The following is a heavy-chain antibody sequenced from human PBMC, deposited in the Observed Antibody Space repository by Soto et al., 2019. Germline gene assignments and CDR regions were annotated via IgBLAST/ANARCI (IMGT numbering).Heavy chain of an antibody. CDR1: GFTFSSYA. V-gene: IGHV3-23*01. J-gene: IGHJ3*02. D-gene: IGHD6-19*01. Sequence: EVQLLESGGGLVQPGGSLRLSCAASGFTFSSYAMSWVRQAPGKGLEWVSAISGSGGTTYYADSVKGRFTFSRDNSKNTLALQMSSLRAAETTVYYCAKTANGWFSAFDIWGRGTMVTVSS. CDR2: ISGSGGTT. CDR3: AKTANGWFSAFDI.